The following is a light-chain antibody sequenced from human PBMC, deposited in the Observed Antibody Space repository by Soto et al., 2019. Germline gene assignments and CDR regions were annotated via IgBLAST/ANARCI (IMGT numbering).Light chain of an antibody. CDR2: EAS. CDR1: QSVRSRY. CDR3: QQYGSSPLT. Sequence: EVVLTQSPGTLSLSPGERAILSCRASQSVRSRYLAWYQQRPGQAPRLLIYEASNRASGIPDRFSGSGSGTDFTLNISRLESEDFAVYFCQQYGSSPLTFGGGTKVEIK. J-gene: IGKJ4*01. V-gene: IGKV3-20*01.